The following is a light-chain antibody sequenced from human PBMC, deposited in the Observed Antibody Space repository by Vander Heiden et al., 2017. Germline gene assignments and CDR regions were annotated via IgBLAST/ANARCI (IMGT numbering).Light chain of an antibody. CDR2: LGS. V-gene: IGKV2-28*01. CDR1: QSLLHSNGYNY. Sequence: DIVMTHSPLSLPVPPGEPASISCRVSQSLLHSNGYNYLDWYLQKPGQSPQLLIYLGSNRASGVPDRFSGSGSGTDFTLKISRVEAEDVGVYYCMQALQTPITFGGGTKVEIK. J-gene: IGKJ4*01. CDR3: MQALQTPIT.